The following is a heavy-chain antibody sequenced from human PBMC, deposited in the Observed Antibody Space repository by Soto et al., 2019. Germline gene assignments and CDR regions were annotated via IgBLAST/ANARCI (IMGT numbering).Heavy chain of an antibody. Sequence: VHLVQSGAEAKTPGSSVKVSCKAAGGTFNTYTLIWVRQAPGHGLEWMGRIIPMLTVTNSAQKFQGRVTLTADKSTGTAFMELTSLRSDDTAIYYCSIGSWSAETFDIWGQGTMVTVSS. J-gene: IGHJ3*02. CDR1: GGTFNTYT. D-gene: IGHD2-2*01. CDR2: IIPMLTVT. CDR3: SIGSWSAETFDI. V-gene: IGHV1-69*02.